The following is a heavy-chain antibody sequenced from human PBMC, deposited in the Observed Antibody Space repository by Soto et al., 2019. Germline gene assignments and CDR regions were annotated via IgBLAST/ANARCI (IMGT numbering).Heavy chain of an antibody. CDR3: ARARTGDFDY. D-gene: IGHD7-27*01. Sequence: QVQLVQSGAEVKKPGASVKVSCKASGYTFTSYYMHWVRQAPGQGLEWMGIINPSAGRTNYAQKFQGRVNMTRDTSTSTVYMELSSLRSEDTALYYCARARTGDFDYWGQGTLVTDSS. CDR2: INPSAGRT. J-gene: IGHJ4*02. V-gene: IGHV1-46*01. CDR1: GYTFTSYY.